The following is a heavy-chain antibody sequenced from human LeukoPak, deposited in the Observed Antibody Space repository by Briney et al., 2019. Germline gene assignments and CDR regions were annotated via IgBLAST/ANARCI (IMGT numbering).Heavy chain of an antibody. J-gene: IGHJ3*02. D-gene: IGHD5-18*01. CDR2: IIPIFGTA. Sequence: SVKVSCKASGGTFSSYAFSWVRQAPGQGLEWMGGIIPIFGTANYAQKFQGRVTITADESTSTAYMELSSLRSEDTAVYYCARALSRWIQLWSDAFDIWGQGTMVTVSS. V-gene: IGHV1-69*01. CDR1: GGTFSSYA. CDR3: ARALSRWIQLWSDAFDI.